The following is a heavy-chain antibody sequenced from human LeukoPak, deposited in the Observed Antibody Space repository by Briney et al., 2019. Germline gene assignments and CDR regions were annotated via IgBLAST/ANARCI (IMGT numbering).Heavy chain of an antibody. Sequence: PSETLSLTCTVSGGSISSYYWSWIRQPAGKGQEWIGRIYTSGSTNYNPSLKSRVTMSVDTSENQFSLKLSSVTAADTAVYYCATNWNDVWDWFDPWGQGTLVTVSS. CDR1: GGSISSYY. CDR3: ATNWNDVWDWFDP. V-gene: IGHV4-4*07. D-gene: IGHD1-1*01. J-gene: IGHJ5*02. CDR2: IYTSGST.